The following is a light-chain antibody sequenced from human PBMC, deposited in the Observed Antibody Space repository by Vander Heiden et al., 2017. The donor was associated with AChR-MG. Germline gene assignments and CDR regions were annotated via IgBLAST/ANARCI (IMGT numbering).Light chain of an antibody. Sequence: ELVMTQSPITLSVSPGERATLSCRASQTVSSNLAWYQQKPGQAPRLLIYGASTRATGIPARFSGSGSGTDFTLTISSLQSEDFAVYYCQQYNYWYTFGQGTKLEIK. CDR3: QQYNYWYT. CDR2: GAS. V-gene: IGKV3-15*01. CDR1: QTVSSN. J-gene: IGKJ2*01.